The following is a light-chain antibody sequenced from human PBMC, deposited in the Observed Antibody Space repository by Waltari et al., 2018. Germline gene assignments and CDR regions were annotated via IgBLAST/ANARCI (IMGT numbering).Light chain of an antibody. CDR2: RNY. Sequence: HSLLPQPPSSAGTPGQSGTIASSKSISNTERNDVTSYQQLPGTAPKLLIHRNYQRPQGVSDRFSGSTSGHSASLAIRGLRSEDEADYYCAAWDASLSGPVFGGGTKLTVL. J-gene: IGLJ3*02. V-gene: IGLV1-47*01. CDR3: AAWDASLSGPV. CDR1: ISNTERND.